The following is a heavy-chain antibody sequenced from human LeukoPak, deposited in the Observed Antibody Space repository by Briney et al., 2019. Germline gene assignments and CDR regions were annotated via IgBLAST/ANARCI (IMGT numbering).Heavy chain of an antibody. CDR3: ARVLRSGSDSPFGAFDI. Sequence: SETLSLTCTVSGGSISSSSYYWGWIRQPPGKGLEWIGSIYYSGSTYYNPSLKSRATISVDTSKNQFSLKLSSVTAADTAVYYCARVLRSGSDSPFGAFDIWGQGTMVTVSS. CDR2: IYYSGST. CDR1: GGSISSSSYY. J-gene: IGHJ3*02. V-gene: IGHV4-39*07. D-gene: IGHD2-21*01.